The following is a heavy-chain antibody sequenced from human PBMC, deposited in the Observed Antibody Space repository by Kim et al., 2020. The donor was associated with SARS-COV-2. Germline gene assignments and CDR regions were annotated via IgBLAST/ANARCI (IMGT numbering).Heavy chain of an antibody. V-gene: IGHV4-59*13. CDR2: VHSTGSA. D-gene: IGHD1-20*01. Sequence: SETLSLTCTVSGDSISGYYWSWIRQPPGKGLEWIAYVHSTGSANSNPSLKSRVTISVDTSKNRFSLRLSSGTAADSALYYCARAPRYNWNYFDYWGQGAL. J-gene: IGHJ4*02. CDR1: GDSISGYY. CDR3: ARAPRYNWNYFDY.